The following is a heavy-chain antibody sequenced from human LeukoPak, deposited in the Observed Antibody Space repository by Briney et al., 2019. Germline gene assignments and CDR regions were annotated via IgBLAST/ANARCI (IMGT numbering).Heavy chain of an antibody. D-gene: IGHD2-15*01. J-gene: IGHJ4*02. CDR3: AKLLAAAGGYFDY. CDR2: VSGGGDSI. CDR1: GFTFSSYA. V-gene: IGHV3-23*01. Sequence: GGSLRLSCAASGFTFSSYAMSWVRQAPGKGLEWVSAVSGGGDSIYYADPVKGRFTISRDNSKNTLYLQMNSLRAEDTAIYFCAKLLAAAGGYFDYWGQGTLVTVFS.